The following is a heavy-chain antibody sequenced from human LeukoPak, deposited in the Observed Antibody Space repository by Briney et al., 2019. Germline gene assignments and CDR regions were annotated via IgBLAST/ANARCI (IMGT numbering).Heavy chain of an antibody. CDR3: ATYGGVRGLSFDY. V-gene: IGHV4-31*03. J-gene: IGHJ4*02. CDR2: THHTGNT. CDR1: GASISSNDQY. D-gene: IGHD3-10*01. Sequence: SQTLSLTCTVSGASISSNDQYWSWIRQHPGKGLEWIGHTHHTGNTYYNPSLKSRLTISVDTSRNQFYLKLSSVTAADTAVYYCATYGGVRGLSFDYWGQGTLVTVSS.